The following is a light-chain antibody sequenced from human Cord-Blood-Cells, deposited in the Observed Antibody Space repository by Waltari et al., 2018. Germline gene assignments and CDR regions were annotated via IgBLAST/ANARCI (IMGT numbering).Light chain of an antibody. J-gene: IGLJ3*02. CDR3: NSRDSSGNHLV. CDR1: SLRSYY. CDR2: GKN. Sequence: SSELTQDPAVSVALGQTVRITCHGDSLRSYYASRYQQKPGQASLLVIYGKNNRPSGIPDRFSGSISGNTASLTITGAQAEDEADYYCNSRDSSGNHLVFGGGTKLTVL. V-gene: IGLV3-19*01.